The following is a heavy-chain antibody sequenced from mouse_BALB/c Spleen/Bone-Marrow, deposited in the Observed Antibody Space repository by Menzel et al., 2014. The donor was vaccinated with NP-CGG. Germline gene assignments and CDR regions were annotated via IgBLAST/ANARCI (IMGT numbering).Heavy chain of an antibody. CDR1: GFNIKDYY. Sequence: VQLQQPGAELVRSGASVKLSCTASGFNIKDYYMHWVKQRPEQGLEWIGRIDPENGDTEYAPKFQGKATMTADTSSNTAYLQLSSLTSEDTAVYYCSYGNFAMDYWGQGTSVTVSS. CDR2: IDPENGDT. D-gene: IGHD2-1*01. CDR3: SYGNFAMDY. V-gene: IGHV14-4*02. J-gene: IGHJ4*01.